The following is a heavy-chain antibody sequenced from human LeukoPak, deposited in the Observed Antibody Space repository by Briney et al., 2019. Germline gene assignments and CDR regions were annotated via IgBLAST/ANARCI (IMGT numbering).Heavy chain of an antibody. CDR2: IKQDGSEK. J-gene: IGHJ4*02. D-gene: IGHD3-10*01. CDR1: GFTFSSYW. CDR3: ARGRITMVRGVTRTTYYFDY. V-gene: IGHV3-7*01. Sequence: GGSLRLSCAASGFTFSSYWMSWVRQAPGKGLEWVANIKQDGSEKYYVDSVKGRFTISRDNAKNSLYLQMNSLRAEDTAVYYCARGRITMVRGVTRTTYYFDYWGQGTLVTVSS.